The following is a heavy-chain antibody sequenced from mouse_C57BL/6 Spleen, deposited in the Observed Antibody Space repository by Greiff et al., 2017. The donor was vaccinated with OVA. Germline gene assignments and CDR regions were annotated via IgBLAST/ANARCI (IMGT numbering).Heavy chain of an antibody. J-gene: IGHJ3*01. CDR1: GYTFTTYP. D-gene: IGHD2-1*01. CDR2: FHPYNDDT. Sequence: VQLQQSGAELVKPGASVKMSCKASGYTFTTYPIEWMKQNHGKSLEWIGNFHPYNDDTKYNEKFKGKATLTVEKSSSTVYLELRRLTSDDSAVYYCAREIYYGNYGFAYWGQGTLVTVSA. V-gene: IGHV1-47*01. CDR3: AREIYYGNYGFAY.